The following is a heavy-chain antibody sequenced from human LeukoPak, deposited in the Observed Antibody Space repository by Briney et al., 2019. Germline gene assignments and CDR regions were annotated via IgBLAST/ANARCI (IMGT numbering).Heavy chain of an antibody. CDR2: ISSRSSTI. V-gene: IGHV3-48*04. CDR1: GFTFSSYS. Sequence: GGSLRLSCAASGFTFSSYSMNWVRQAPGKGLEWVSYISSRSSTIYYADSVKGRFTISRDNAKNSLYLQMNSLRAEDTAVYYCAREPGKEGSRSYWGQGTLVTVSS. J-gene: IGHJ4*02. CDR3: AREPGKEGSRSY. D-gene: IGHD1-14*01.